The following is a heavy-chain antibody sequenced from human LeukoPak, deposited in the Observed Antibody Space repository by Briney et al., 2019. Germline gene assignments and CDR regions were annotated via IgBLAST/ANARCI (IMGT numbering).Heavy chain of an antibody. Sequence: AAVKVSCKTSGYIFTTLSIHWVRQAPGQRLEWMGWNNAGNGNTKYSQKFQDRVTITRDTSASTAYMEVSSLRSEDMAVYYCARGGYDFWSGSPHDYWGQGTLVTVSS. CDR3: ARGGYDFWSGSPHDY. D-gene: IGHD3-3*01. V-gene: IGHV1-3*01. CDR2: NNAGNGNT. J-gene: IGHJ4*02. CDR1: GYIFTTLS.